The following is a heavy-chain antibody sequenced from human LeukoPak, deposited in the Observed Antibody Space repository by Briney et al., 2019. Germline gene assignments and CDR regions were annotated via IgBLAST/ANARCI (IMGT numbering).Heavy chain of an antibody. D-gene: IGHD3-22*01. J-gene: IGHJ4*02. Sequence: ASVKVSCKASGYTFTSYDINWVRQAPGQGLEWMGWINPNSGGTNYAQKFQGRVTMTRDTSISTAYMELSRLRSDDTAVYYCARSPLYYYDSSGYLGNWGQGTLVTVSS. CDR3: ARSPLYYYDSSGYLGN. CDR2: INPNSGGT. CDR1: GYTFTSYD. V-gene: IGHV1-2*02.